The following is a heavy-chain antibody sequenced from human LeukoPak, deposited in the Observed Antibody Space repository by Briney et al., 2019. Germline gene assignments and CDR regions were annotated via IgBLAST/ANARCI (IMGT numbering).Heavy chain of an antibody. CDR1: GFTFSSYS. Sequence: GGSLRLSCAASGFTFSSYSMNWVRQAPGKGLEWVSYISSSSSTIYYADSVKGRFTISRDNAKNSLYLQMNSLRAEDTAVYYCARDYRPGYSYGNRPYFDYWGQGTLVTVSS. J-gene: IGHJ4*02. D-gene: IGHD5-18*01. CDR3: ARDYRPGYSYGNRPYFDY. V-gene: IGHV3-48*04. CDR2: ISSSSSTI.